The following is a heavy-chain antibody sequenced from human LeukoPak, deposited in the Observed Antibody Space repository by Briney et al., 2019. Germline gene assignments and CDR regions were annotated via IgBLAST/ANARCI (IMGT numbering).Heavy chain of an antibody. D-gene: IGHD2-21*01. CDR1: GLTFSSYG. J-gene: IGHJ4*02. CDR2: ISGSGGST. Sequence: GGSLRLSCAASGLTFSSYGMSWVRQAPGKGLEWVSAISGSGGSTYYADSVKGRFTISRDNAKNSLYLQMNSLRAEDTAVYDCAREGLRRDFDYWGQGTLVTVSS. V-gene: IGHV3-23*01. CDR3: AREGLRRDFDY.